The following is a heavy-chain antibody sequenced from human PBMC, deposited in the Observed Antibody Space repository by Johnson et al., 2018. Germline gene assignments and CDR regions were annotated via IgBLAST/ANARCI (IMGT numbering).Heavy chain of an antibody. D-gene: IGHD5-18*01. CDR3: ARDANPPRSAGMAPFDI. CDR2: ISSSSSYI. J-gene: IGHJ3*02. Sequence: VQLVQSGGGLVQPGGSLRLSCAASGFTFSSYAMSWVRQAPGKGLEWVSSISSSSSYIDYADSVKGRFTISRDNAKNSLYMQMNSLKAEDTAVYYWARDANPPRSAGMAPFDIWGQGTMVTVSS. CDR1: GFTFSSYA. V-gene: IGHV3-21*01.